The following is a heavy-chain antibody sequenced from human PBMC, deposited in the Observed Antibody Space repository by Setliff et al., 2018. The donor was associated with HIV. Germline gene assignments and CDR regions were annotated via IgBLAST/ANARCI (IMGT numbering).Heavy chain of an antibody. D-gene: IGHD3-22*01. CDR2: IYTSGST. V-gene: IGHV4-4*08. CDR3: ARETSYYDNPQYYYYYMDV. Sequence: PSETLSLTCTVSGGSISSYYWSWNRQPPGKGLEWIGYIYTSGSTNDNPSLKSRVTISVDTSKNQCSLKLRSVTAAATAVYYCARETSYYDNPQYYYYYMDVWGKGTTVTVSS. J-gene: IGHJ6*03. CDR1: GGSISSYY.